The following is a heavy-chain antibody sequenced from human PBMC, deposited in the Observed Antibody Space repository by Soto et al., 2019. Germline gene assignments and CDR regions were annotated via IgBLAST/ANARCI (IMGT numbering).Heavy chain of an antibody. J-gene: IGHJ4*02. Sequence: QVQLVESGGGVVQPGRSLRLSCAVSGFTFSSHAMHWVRQAPGKGLEWVTLISSDGSNKYYADSVKGRFTTSRDNSKNTMYLQMNSVRVEGTAVYYCARDDEGGSDCDLGYWGQGALVTVSS. CDR1: GFTFSSHA. CDR3: ARDDEGGSDCDLGY. D-gene: IGHD1-26*01. CDR2: ISSDGSNK. V-gene: IGHV3-30-3*01.